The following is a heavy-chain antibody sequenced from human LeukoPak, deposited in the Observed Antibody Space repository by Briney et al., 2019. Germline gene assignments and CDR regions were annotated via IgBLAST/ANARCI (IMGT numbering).Heavy chain of an antibody. Sequence: SETLSLTCAVYGGSFSGYYWSWIRQPSGKGLEWIGEINHSGSTNYNPSLKSRVTISVDTSKNQFSLKLSSVTAADTAVYYCARGRTYYYGSGSYYNVWFDPWGQGTLVTVSS. CDR2: INHSGST. CDR1: GGSFSGYY. CDR3: ARGRTYYYGSGSYYNVWFDP. D-gene: IGHD3-10*01. J-gene: IGHJ5*02. V-gene: IGHV4-34*01.